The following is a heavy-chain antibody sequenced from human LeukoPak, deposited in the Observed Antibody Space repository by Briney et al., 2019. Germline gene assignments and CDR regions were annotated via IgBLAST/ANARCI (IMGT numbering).Heavy chain of an antibody. J-gene: IGHJ4*02. CDR2: ISYDGSNK. D-gene: IGHD3-3*01. CDR3: ARVSSYDFWSDGY. CDR1: GFTFNTSG. Sequence: PGGSLRLSCAASGFTFNTSGMHWVRQAPGKGLEWVAVISYDGSNKYYADSVKGRFTISRDNSKNTLYLQMNSLRAEDTAVYYCARVSSYDFWSDGYWGQGTLVTVSS. V-gene: IGHV3-30*19.